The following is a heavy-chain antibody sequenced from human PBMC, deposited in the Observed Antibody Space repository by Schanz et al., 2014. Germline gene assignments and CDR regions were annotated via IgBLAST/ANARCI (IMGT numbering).Heavy chain of an antibody. CDR1: GYTFTGYH. D-gene: IGHD3-3*01. J-gene: IGHJ4*02. CDR2: INPNSGAA. Sequence: QVQLVQSGAEVKKPGASVKVSCKASGYTFTGYHMHWVRQAPGQGLEWMGRINPNSGAANYAQKFQGRVTLTRDTSRSTACMELSRLTSDDTAVYYCARGTRVRTTDFWSGLYYFDYWGQGTLVTVSS. V-gene: IGHV1-2*06. CDR3: ARGTRVRTTDFWSGLYYFDY.